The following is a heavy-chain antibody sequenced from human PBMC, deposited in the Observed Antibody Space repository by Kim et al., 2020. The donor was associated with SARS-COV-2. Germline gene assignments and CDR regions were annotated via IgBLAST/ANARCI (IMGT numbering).Heavy chain of an antibody. V-gene: IGHV3-33*01. D-gene: IGHD3-16*01. CDR1: GFTFSSYG. CDR2: IWYDGSNK. CDR3: ARDRLREYGMDV. Sequence: GGSLRLSCAASGFTFSSYGMHWVRQAPGKGLEWVAVIWYDGSNKYYADSVKGRFTISRDNSKNTLYLQMNSLRAEDTAVYYCARDRLREYGMDVWGQGTTVTVSS. J-gene: IGHJ6*02.